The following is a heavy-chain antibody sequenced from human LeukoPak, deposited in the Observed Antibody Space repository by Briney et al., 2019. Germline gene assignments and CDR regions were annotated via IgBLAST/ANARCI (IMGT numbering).Heavy chain of an antibody. Sequence: SETLSLTCTVSGGSISSGSYYWSWTRQPAGKGLEWIGRIYTSGSTNYNSSLKSRVTISVDTSKNQFSLKLSSVTAADTAVYYCARDDCSGGSCYSHWGQGTLVTVSS. CDR3: ARDDCSGGSCYSH. D-gene: IGHD2-15*01. CDR1: GGSISSGSYY. J-gene: IGHJ4*02. V-gene: IGHV4-61*02. CDR2: IYTSGST.